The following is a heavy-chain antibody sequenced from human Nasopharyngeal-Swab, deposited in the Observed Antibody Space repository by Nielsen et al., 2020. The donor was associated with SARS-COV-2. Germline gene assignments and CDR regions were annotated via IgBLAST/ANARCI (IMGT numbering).Heavy chain of an antibody. Sequence: WVRQAPGQGLEWMGIINPGGGSARYSQNFQGRVTMIRDTSTNTVYMGLYSLTSEDTAVYYCARGGDPREVVAATDCFDPWGQGTLVTSPQ. V-gene: IGHV1-46*01. J-gene: IGHJ5*02. CDR2: INPGGGSA. CDR3: ARGGDPREVVAATDCFDP. D-gene: IGHD2-15*01.